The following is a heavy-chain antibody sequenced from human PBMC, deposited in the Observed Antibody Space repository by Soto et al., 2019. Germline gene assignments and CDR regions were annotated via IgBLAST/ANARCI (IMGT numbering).Heavy chain of an antibody. Sequence: ASVKVSCKASGYTFTGYYMHWVRQAPGQGLEWMGWINPNSGGTNYAQKFQGWVTMTRDTSISTAYMELSRLRSDDTAVYYCARDESPGIAAAGAYYFDYWGQGTLVTVSS. J-gene: IGHJ4*02. CDR1: GYTFTGYY. D-gene: IGHD6-13*01. V-gene: IGHV1-2*04. CDR2: INPNSGGT. CDR3: ARDESPGIAAAGAYYFDY.